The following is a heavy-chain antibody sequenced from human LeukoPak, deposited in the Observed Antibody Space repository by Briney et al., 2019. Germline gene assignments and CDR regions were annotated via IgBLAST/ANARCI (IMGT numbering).Heavy chain of an antibody. V-gene: IGHV3-49*04. CDR2: IRSKAYGGTT. D-gene: IGHD2-15*01. Sequence: QTGGSLRLSCTASGFTFGDYAMCWVRQAPGKGLEWVGFIRSKAYGGTTQYAASVKGRFTISRDDSKSIAYLQMNSLKTEDTAVYYCTRVLWALQKPLDYWGQGTLVTVSS. CDR1: GFTFGDYA. J-gene: IGHJ4*02. CDR3: TRVLWALQKPLDY.